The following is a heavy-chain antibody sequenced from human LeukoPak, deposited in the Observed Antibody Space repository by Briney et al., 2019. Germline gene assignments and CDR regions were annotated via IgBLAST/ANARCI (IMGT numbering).Heavy chain of an antibody. CDR1: GFTFSSYG. CDR2: MSYDGGNK. D-gene: IGHD3-10*01. V-gene: IGHV3-30*18. Sequence: AGGSLRLSCAASGFTFSSYGMHWVRQAPGKGLEWVAVMSYDGGNKYYADSVKGRFTISRDNSKNTLYLQMNSLRAEDTAVYYCAKDLEGLLSANFDYWGQGTLVTVSS. CDR3: AKDLEGLLSANFDY. J-gene: IGHJ4*02.